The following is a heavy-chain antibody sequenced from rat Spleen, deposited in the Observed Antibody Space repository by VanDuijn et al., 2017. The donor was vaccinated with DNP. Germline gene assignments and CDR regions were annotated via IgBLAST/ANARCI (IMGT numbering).Heavy chain of an antibody. D-gene: IGHD1-1*01. CDR3: ARHGTQQCFDY. V-gene: IGHV5-29*01. Sequence: EVQLVESDGGLVQPGRSLKLSCAASGFTFSDYYMAWVRQAPTKGLEWVATISYDGSGTYYRNSVKGRFTISRDNAKSTLSLQMDSLRSDDTATYYGARHGTQQCFDYWGQGVLVTVSS. CDR2: ISYDGSGT. J-gene: IGHJ2*01. CDR1: GFTFSDYY.